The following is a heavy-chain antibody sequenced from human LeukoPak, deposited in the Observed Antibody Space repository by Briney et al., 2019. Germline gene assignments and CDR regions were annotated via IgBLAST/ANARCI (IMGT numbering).Heavy chain of an antibody. Sequence: GGSLRLSCAASGFTFDDYGMTWVRQAPGKGLEWVSSINWNGGSTGYADSVKGRFTISRDNAKNSLYLQMNSLRAEDTAVYYCARDLMGIAYRGAFYYWGQGTLVTVSS. CDR3: ARDLMGIAYRGAFYY. CDR2: INWNGGST. V-gene: IGHV3-20*04. CDR1: GFTFDDYG. D-gene: IGHD6-13*01. J-gene: IGHJ4*02.